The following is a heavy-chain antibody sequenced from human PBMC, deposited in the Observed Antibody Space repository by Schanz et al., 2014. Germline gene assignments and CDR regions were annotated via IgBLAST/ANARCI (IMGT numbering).Heavy chain of an antibody. J-gene: IGHJ3*02. V-gene: IGHV1-46*03. CDR1: GYTFTTYY. CDR3: ARGPSTGACDI. Sequence: QVQLVQSGAEVKKPGVSVKVSCKASGYTFTTYYIHWFRQAPGQGLEWMGLINPSVGNTNYAQKCRGRVTMTRDTSTSTVYMELSSLRSEDTAVYFCARGPSTGACDIWGQGTMVTVSS. CDR2: INPSVGNT.